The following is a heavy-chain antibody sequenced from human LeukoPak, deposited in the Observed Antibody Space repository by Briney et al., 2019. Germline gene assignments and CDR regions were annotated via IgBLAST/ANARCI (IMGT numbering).Heavy chain of an antibody. CDR1: GGTFSSYA. V-gene: IGHV1-69*13. D-gene: IGHD3-22*01. CDR3: ARDRNYYDSSGYWRYFDY. J-gene: IGHJ4*02. Sequence: SVTVSCTASGGTFSSYAISWVRQAPGQGLEWMGGIIPIFGTASYAQKFQGRVTITADESTSTAYMELSSLRSEDTAVYYCARDRNYYDSSGYWRYFDYWGQGTLVTVSS. CDR2: IIPIFGTA.